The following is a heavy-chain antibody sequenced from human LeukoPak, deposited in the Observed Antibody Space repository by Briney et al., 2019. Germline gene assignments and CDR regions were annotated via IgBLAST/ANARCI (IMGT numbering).Heavy chain of an antibody. Sequence: GSLSFSCAASGFTFNNYWMNWVRQAPGKGLEWVANIKPDGSEKYYVDSVNGRFTISRDNAKNSLYLQMNSLRAEDTAVYYCARDPHRGGDYDYWGQGTLVTVSS. CDR2: IKPDGSEK. J-gene: IGHJ4*02. D-gene: IGHD4-17*01. V-gene: IGHV3-7*03. CDR1: GFTFNNYW. CDR3: ARDPHRGGDYDY.